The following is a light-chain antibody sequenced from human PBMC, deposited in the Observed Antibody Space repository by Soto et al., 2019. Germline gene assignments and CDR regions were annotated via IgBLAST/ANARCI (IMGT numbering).Light chain of an antibody. CDR2: GAS. CDR3: QHYYSFSST. Sequence: DIQMTQSPSTLSASVGDRVTITCRASQSVSNWLAWYQQRPGKAPQLLMYGASTLDSGVPSRFSGSGSGTNFTLTISSLQPADFATYYCQHYYSFSSTFGPGTKVEIK. CDR1: QSVSNW. J-gene: IGKJ2*01. V-gene: IGKV1-5*01.